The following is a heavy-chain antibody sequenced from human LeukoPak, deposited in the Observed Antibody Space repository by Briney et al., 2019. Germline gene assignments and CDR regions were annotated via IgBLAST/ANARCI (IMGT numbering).Heavy chain of an antibody. D-gene: IGHD3-22*01. J-gene: IGHJ2*01. V-gene: IGHV6-1*01. CDR1: GDSVSSNSAA. CDR2: TYYRSKWYN. CDR3: AREGTLRRWLLLRSFWYFDL. Sequence: SQTLSLTCAISGDSVSSNSAAWNWIRQSPSRGLEWLGRTYYRSKWYNDYAVSVKSRITINPDTSKNQFSLQLNSVTPEDTAVYYCAREGTLRRWLLLRSFWYFDLWGRGTLVTVSS.